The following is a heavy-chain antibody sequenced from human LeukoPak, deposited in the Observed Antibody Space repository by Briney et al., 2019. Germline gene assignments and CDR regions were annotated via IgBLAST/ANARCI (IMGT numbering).Heavy chain of an antibody. Sequence: SETLSLTCTVSGGSISSGSYYWNWIRRPAGKGLEWIGRIYTSGGTNYNPSLKSRVTISADTSKNQFSLKLTSVTAADTAVYYCARTPGSWQFNKWGQGTLVTVSS. V-gene: IGHV4-61*02. CDR1: GGSISSGSYY. CDR2: IYTSGGT. CDR3: ARTPGSWQFNK. J-gene: IGHJ4*02. D-gene: IGHD1-14*01.